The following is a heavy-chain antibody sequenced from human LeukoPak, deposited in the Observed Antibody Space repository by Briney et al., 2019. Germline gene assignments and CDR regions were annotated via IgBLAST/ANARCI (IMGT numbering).Heavy chain of an antibody. D-gene: IGHD3-22*01. CDR1: GGSISNHY. J-gene: IGHJ4*02. V-gene: IGHV4-59*11. CDR2: IYYSGST. Sequence: PSETLSLTCTVSGGSISNHYWNWIRQPPGKGLEWIGHIYYSGSTNYNPSLKSRVTISVDRSKTQFSLNLSSVTAADTAVYYCARSYYYDRSGSSHYYFDSWGQGTLVTVSS. CDR3: ARSYYYDRSGSSHYYFDS.